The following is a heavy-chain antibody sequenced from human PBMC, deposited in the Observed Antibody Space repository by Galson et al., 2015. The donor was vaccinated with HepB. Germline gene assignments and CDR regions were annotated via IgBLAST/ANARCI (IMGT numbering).Heavy chain of an antibody. CDR1: GYTFTGYY. V-gene: IGHV1-2*02. CDR2: INPNSGGT. J-gene: IGHJ4*02. Sequence: SVKVSCKASGYTFTGYYMHWVRQAPGQGLEWMGWINPNSGGTNYAQKFQGRVTMTRDTSISTAYMELSRLRSDDTAVYYCAREGGKIAVAGIDYWGQGTLVTVSS. D-gene: IGHD6-19*01. CDR3: AREGGKIAVAGIDY.